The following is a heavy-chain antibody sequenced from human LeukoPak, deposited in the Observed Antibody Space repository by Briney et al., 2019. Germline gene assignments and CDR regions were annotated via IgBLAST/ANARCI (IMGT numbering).Heavy chain of an antibody. Sequence: GGSLRLSCAASGFTFSSYDMHWVRQATGEGLEWVSAIGTAGDTYYPGSVKGRFTISRENAKNSLYLQMNSLRAGDTAVYYCARGHRPQAVAAYYFDYWGQGTLVTVSS. CDR2: IGTAGDT. CDR3: ARGHRPQAVAAYYFDY. D-gene: IGHD6-19*01. V-gene: IGHV3-13*01. J-gene: IGHJ4*02. CDR1: GFTFSSYD.